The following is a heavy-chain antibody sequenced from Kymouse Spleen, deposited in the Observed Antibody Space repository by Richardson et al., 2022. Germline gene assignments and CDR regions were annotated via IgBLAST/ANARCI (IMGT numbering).Heavy chain of an antibody. V-gene: IGHV4-31*03. CDR3: ARDQRAMAPYYYYYGMDV. CDR2: IYYSGST. CDR1: GGSISSGGYY. Sequence: QVQLQESGPGLVKPSQTLSLTCTVSGGSISSGGYYWSWIRQHPGKGLEWIGYIYYSGSTYYNPSLKSRVTISVDTSKNQFSLKLSSVTAADTAVYYCARDQRAMAPYYYYYGMDVWGQGTTVTVSS. D-gene: IGHD5-18,IGHD5-18*01. J-gene: IGHJ6*02.